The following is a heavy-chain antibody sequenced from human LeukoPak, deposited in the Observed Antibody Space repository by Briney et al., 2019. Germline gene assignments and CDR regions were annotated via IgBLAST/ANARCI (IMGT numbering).Heavy chain of an antibody. D-gene: IGHD2-15*01. CDR2: INPDGSEK. Sequence: GGSLRLSCGASGFTFRTSWMNWVRQAPGKGLEWVASINPDGSEKYYVDSVKGRFTISRQNAKSSLFLQMNSLRAEDTAVYYCARHRSGGSQDDAFDIWGQGTMVTVSS. CDR1: GFTFRTSW. V-gene: IGHV3-7*01. J-gene: IGHJ3*02. CDR3: ARHRSGGSQDDAFDI.